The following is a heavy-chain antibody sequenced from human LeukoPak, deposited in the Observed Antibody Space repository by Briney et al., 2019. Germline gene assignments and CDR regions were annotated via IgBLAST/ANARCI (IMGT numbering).Heavy chain of an antibody. J-gene: IGHJ6*03. D-gene: IGHD2-2*02. Sequence: SETLSLTCTVSGGSISGSSHYWAWIRQPPGKGLEWIGYIYYSGSTNYNPSLKSRVTISVDTSKNQFSLKLSSVTAADTAVYYCARVPGYCSSTSCYTGYYYYYMDVWGKGTTVTVSS. CDR2: IYYSGST. CDR1: GGSISGSSHY. CDR3: ARVPGYCSSTSCYTGYYYYYMDV. V-gene: IGHV4-61*05.